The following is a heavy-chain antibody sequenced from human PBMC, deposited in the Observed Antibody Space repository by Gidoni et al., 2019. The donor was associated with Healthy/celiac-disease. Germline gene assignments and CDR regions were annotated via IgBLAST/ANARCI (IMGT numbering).Heavy chain of an antibody. V-gene: IGHV4-34*01. Sequence: QVQLQQWGAGLLKPSATLSLPCAVYGGSFSGYYWSGIRQPPGKELEWIGEINHSGSTKSNPSRKSLVTILVDTSKNQFSLKLSSVTAADTALYYCARGALGGYYDSSGYSRFDPWGQGTLVTVSA. CDR2: INHSGST. CDR3: ARGALGGYYDSSGYSRFDP. D-gene: IGHD3-22*01. CDR1: GGSFSGYY. J-gene: IGHJ5*02.